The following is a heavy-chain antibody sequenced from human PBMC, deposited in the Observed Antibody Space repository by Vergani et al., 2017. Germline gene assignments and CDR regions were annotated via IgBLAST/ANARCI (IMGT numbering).Heavy chain of an antibody. CDR3: ARDPWGTAPNWFDP. D-gene: IGHD5-18*01. Sequence: QVQLQQSGPGLVKPSQTLSLTCAISGDSVSSNSAAWNWIRQSPSRGLEWLGRTYFRSKWYNDYAASVKSRRTINPDTSKNQISLHLNSVTPEDTALYYCARDPWGTAPNWFDPWGQGALVTVSS. V-gene: IGHV6-1*01. CDR1: GDSVSSNSAA. CDR2: TYFRSKWYN. J-gene: IGHJ5*02.